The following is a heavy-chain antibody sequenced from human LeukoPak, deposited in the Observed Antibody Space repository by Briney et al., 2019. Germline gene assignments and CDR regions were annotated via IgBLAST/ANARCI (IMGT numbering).Heavy chain of an antibody. D-gene: IGHD3-9*01. V-gene: IGHV4-34*01. CDR3: AREWILTSYDY. CDR1: GGSFSGYY. CDR2: INHSGST. J-gene: IGHJ4*02. Sequence: SETLSLTCAVYGGSFSGYYWSWIRQPPGKGLEWIGEINHSGSTNHNPSLKSRVTISVDTSKNQFSLKLSSVTAADTAVYYCAREWILTSYDYWGEGTLVTVSS.